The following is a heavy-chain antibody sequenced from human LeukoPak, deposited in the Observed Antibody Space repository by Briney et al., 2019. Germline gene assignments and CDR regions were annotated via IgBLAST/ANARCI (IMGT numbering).Heavy chain of an antibody. CDR1: GYTFTSYA. CDR3: ARVHYDSSGYFFLSYYFDY. V-gene: IGHV7-4-1*02. Sequence: ASVKVSCKASGYTFTSYAMNWVRQAPGQGLEWMGWINTDTGNPTYAQGFTGRFVFSLDTSVSTAYLQISSLQAGDTAVYYCARVHYDSSGYFFLSYYFDYWGQGTLVTVSS. D-gene: IGHD3-22*01. CDR2: INTDTGNP. J-gene: IGHJ4*02.